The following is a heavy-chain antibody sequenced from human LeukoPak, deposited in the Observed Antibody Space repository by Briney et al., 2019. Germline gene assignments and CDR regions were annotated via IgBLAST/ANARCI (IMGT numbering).Heavy chain of an antibody. D-gene: IGHD4-17*01. CDR3: TKVRVATKLTTELDF. J-gene: IGHJ4*02. Sequence: AGGSLRLSCAASGFTFSSYEMNWVRQAPGKGLEWVSGISDSGGSTFNADSVKGRFTISRDNSKNTLYLQMNSLRAEDTAVYYCTKVRVATKLTTELDFWGQGTLVTVSS. CDR1: GFTFSSYE. CDR2: ISDSGGST. V-gene: IGHV3-23*01.